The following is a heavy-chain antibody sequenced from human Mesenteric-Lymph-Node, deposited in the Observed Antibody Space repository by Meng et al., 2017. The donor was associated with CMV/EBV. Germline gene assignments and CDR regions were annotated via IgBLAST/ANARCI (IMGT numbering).Heavy chain of an antibody. CDR1: GNF. CDR2: INPESGGA. J-gene: IGHJ4*02. Sequence: GNFSHWVRQTPGQGLEWMGGINPESGGADYTQKFQRRVNRTSNTTINTAYMELSGLISDDTAVYYSARGFGADCSNYTCSKRDYWGQGTLVTVSS. D-gene: IGHD2-8*01. V-gene: IGHV1-2*01. CDR3: ARGFGADCSNYTCSKRDY.